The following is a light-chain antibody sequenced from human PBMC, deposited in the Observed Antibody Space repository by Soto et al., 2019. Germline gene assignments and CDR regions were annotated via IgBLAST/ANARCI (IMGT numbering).Light chain of an antibody. CDR3: SSYRRTTTLSV. CDR2: EVN. J-gene: IGLJ1*01. CDR1: ISDVGTYNY. V-gene: IGLV2-14*01. Sequence: QSALTQPASVSGSPGQSITISCTGTISDVGTYNYVSWYQQHPGRAPKLIIYEVNNRPSGVATRFSGSKSGNTASLSISGLQAEDEADYYCSSYRRTTTLSVLGNGTKVTVL.